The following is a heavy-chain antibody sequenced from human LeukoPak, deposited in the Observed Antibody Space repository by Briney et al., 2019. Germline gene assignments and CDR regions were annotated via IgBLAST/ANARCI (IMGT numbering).Heavy chain of an antibody. CDR1: GFTFNSYA. V-gene: IGHV3-23*01. J-gene: IGHJ3*02. D-gene: IGHD3-22*01. Sequence: GGSLRLSCAASGFTFNSYAMRWVRQAPGKGLEWVSAISGSGGSTYYADSVKGRFTISRDNSKNTLYLQMNSLRAEDTAVYYCAKCYYDSSGYYFGAFDIWGQGTMVTVSS. CDR2: ISGSGGST. CDR3: AKCYYDSSGYYFGAFDI.